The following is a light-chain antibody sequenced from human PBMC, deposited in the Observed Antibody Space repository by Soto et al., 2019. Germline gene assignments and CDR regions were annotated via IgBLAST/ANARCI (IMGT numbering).Light chain of an antibody. Sequence: QSVMTQSPSASASLGASVKLTCTLSSGHSSYAIAWPQQQPEKGPRYLMKLNSDGSHSKGDGIPDRCSGSSSGAERYLTISSLQSEDEAAYYCQTWGTGIQVFGGGTKLTVL. J-gene: IGLJ3*02. V-gene: IGLV4-69*02. CDR3: QTWGTGIQV. CDR1: SGHSSYA. CDR2: LNSDGSH.